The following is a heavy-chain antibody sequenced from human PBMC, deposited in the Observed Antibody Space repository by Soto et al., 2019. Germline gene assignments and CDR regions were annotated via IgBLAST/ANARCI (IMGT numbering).Heavy chain of an antibody. Sequence: SETLCLTCSGCGDSMSSDSCYWGWKRQPPGKGLEWIGSIYYRGNTYYNPSLKTRVTISLDKSKSQFSLKLNSVTAADSAVYFCARLEGLATISYYFDYWGQGTLVTVSS. D-gene: IGHD3-9*01. J-gene: IGHJ4*02. CDR1: GDSMSSDSCY. CDR3: ARLEGLATISYYFDY. CDR2: IYYRGNT. V-gene: IGHV4-39*01.